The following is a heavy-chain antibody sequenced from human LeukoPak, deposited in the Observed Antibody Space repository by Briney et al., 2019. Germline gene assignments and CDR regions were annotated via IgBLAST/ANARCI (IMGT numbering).Heavy chain of an antibody. J-gene: IGHJ4*02. Sequence: PSETLSLTCTVSGDSISDYHWSWIRQPAGKGLEWIGRIINSGVTNYNPSLNSRVTISVDRSKNQFSLRLTSVTAADTAVYYCGTSEVGSSSYESYDYWGQGTQVAVSA. CDR1: GDSISDYH. CDR3: GTSEVGSSSYESYDY. V-gene: IGHV4-4*07. CDR2: IINSGVT. D-gene: IGHD1-26*01.